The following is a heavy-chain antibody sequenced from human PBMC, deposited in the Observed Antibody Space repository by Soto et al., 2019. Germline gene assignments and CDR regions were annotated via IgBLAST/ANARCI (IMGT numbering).Heavy chain of an antibody. CDR2: IKQDGSEK. V-gene: IGHV3-7*05. J-gene: IGHJ4*02. Sequence: EVQLVESGGGLVQPGGSLRLSCAASGFTFSSYWMSWVRQAPGKGLVWVANIKQDGSEKYYVDSVKGRFTISRDNAKNSLYLQMNSLRAEDTAVYYCARDVELRPSDYWGQGTLVTVSS. CDR1: GFTFSSYW. D-gene: IGHD1-7*01. CDR3: ARDVELRPSDY.